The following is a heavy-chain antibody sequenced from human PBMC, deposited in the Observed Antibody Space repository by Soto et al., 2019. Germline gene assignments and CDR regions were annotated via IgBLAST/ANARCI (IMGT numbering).Heavy chain of an antibody. Sequence: ASVKVSCKASGYTFTGHYMHWVRQAPGQGLEWMGWVNPNSGGTNYAQKFQGRVTMTRDTSISTAYMELSRLRSDDTAVYYCARVPINSGLDYWGHGTLVIVSS. J-gene: IGHJ4*01. CDR1: GYTFTGHY. CDR2: VNPNSGGT. CDR3: ARVPINSGLDY. D-gene: IGHD1-1*01. V-gene: IGHV1-2*02.